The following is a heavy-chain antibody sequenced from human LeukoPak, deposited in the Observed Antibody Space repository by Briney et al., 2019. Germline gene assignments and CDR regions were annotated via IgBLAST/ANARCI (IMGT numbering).Heavy chain of an antibody. CDR3: ARRASITMIAYFDY. Sequence: SETLSLTCAVYGGSFSGYYWSWIRQPPGKGLEWIGEINHSGSTNYNPSLKSRVTISVDTSKNQFSLKPSSVTAADTAVYYCARRASITMIAYFDYWGQGTLVTVSS. V-gene: IGHV4-34*01. J-gene: IGHJ4*02. D-gene: IGHD3-22*01. CDR2: INHSGST. CDR1: GGSFSGYY.